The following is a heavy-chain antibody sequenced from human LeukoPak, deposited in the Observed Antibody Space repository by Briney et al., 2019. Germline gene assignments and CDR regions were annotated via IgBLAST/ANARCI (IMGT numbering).Heavy chain of an antibody. CDR3: ARGWHDYGDYVYYFDY. V-gene: IGHV1-8*01. CDR1: GYTLSSND. CDR2: MNPNSGNT. J-gene: IGHJ4*02. D-gene: IGHD4-17*01. Sequence: ASVKVSCKASGYTLSSNDINWVRQATGQGLEWMGWMNPNSGNTGYAQRFQGRLIMTRNTSISTVYMELSSLTSEDTAVYYCARGWHDYGDYVYYFDYWVQGTLVTVSS.